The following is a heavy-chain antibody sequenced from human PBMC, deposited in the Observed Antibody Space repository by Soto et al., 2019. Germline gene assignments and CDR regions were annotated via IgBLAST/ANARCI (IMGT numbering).Heavy chain of an antibody. CDR2: IYYSGST. J-gene: IGHJ4*02. D-gene: IGHD6-19*01. V-gene: IGHV4-39*01. Sequence: SETLSLTCTVSGGSISSSSYYWGWIRQPPGKGLEWIGSIYYSGSTYYNPSLKSRVTISVDTSKNQFSLKLSSVTAADTAVYYCARGTHPYSGSHEFDYWGRGTLVTVS. CDR1: GGSISSSSYY. CDR3: ARGTHPYSGSHEFDY.